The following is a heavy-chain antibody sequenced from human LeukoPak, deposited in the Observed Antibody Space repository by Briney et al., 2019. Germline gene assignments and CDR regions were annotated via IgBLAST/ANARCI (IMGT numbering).Heavy chain of an antibody. D-gene: IGHD3-10*01. CDR1: GFTFSSYA. Sequence: GGSLRLSCAASGFTFSSYAMSWVRQAPGKGLDWVSAISGSGGSTYYADSVKGRFTISRDNSKNTLYLQMNSLRAEDTAVYYCAKSPPTYYYGSGSYGFDYWGQGTLVTVSS. V-gene: IGHV3-23*01. CDR3: AKSPPTYYYGSGSYGFDY. J-gene: IGHJ4*02. CDR2: ISGSGGST.